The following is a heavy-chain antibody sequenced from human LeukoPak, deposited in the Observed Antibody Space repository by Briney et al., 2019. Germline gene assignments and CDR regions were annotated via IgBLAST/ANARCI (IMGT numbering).Heavy chain of an antibody. D-gene: IGHD6-19*01. CDR3: ARGEKWLANYFDY. CDR2: INPNSGGT. CDR1: GYTFTGYY. V-gene: IGHV1-2*04. Sequence: ASVKVSCKASGYTFTGYYMHWVGQAPGQGLEGMGWINPNSGGTNYAQKFQGWVTMTRDTSISTAYMELSRLRSDDTAVYYCARGEKWLANYFDYWGQGTLVTVSS. J-gene: IGHJ4*02.